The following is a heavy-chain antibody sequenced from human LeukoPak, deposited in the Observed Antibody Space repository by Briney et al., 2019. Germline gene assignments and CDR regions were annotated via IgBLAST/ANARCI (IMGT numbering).Heavy chain of an antibody. V-gene: IGHV4-61*02. CDR2: IYTSGST. CDR3: ARLASGYFDY. J-gene: IGHJ4*02. Sequence: PSQTLSLTCTVSGGSISSGSYYWSWIRQPAGKGLEWIGRIYTSGSTNYNPSLKSRVTISVDTSKNQFSLKLSSVTAADTAAYYCARLASGYFDYWGQGTLVTVSS. CDR1: GGSISSGSYY. D-gene: IGHD3-3*01.